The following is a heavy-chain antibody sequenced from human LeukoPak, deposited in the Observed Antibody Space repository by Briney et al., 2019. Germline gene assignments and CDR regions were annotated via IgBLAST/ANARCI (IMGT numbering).Heavy chain of an antibody. J-gene: IGHJ6*03. Sequence: PSETLSLTCTVSGGSISSYYWSWIRQPPGKGLEWIGYIYYSGSTNYNPSLKSRVTISVDTSKNQFSLKLSSVTAADTAVYYCATTQGASGSYWPSYYYYMDVRGKGTTVTVS. D-gene: IGHD1-26*01. CDR3: ATTQGASGSYWPSYYYYMDV. CDR1: GGSISSYY. V-gene: IGHV4-59*01. CDR2: IYYSGST.